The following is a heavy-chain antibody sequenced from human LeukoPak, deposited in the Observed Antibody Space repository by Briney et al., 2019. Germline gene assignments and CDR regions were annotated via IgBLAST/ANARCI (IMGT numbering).Heavy chain of an antibody. Sequence: ASVKVSCKASGYTFTSYGISWVRQAPGQGLEWMGSISAYNGNTNYAQKLQGRVTMTTDTSTSTAYMGLRSLRSDDTAVYYCARDYYDSSGYYPIDYWGQGTLVTVSS. J-gene: IGHJ4*02. CDR3: ARDYYDSSGYYPIDY. CDR1: GYTFTSYG. CDR2: ISAYNGNT. V-gene: IGHV1-18*01. D-gene: IGHD3-22*01.